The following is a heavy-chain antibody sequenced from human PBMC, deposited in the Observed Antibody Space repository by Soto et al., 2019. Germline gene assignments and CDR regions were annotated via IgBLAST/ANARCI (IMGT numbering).Heavy chain of an antibody. Sequence: SETLSLTCAVYGGSFSGYYWSWIRQPPGKGLEWIGEINHSGSTNYNPSLKSRVTISVDTSKNQFSLKLSSVTAADTAVYYCAKAERLRFLEWLRKPGGNWFDPWGQGTLVTVS. J-gene: IGHJ5*02. CDR3: AKAERLRFLEWLRKPGGNWFDP. CDR1: GGSFSGYY. D-gene: IGHD3-3*01. CDR2: INHSGST. V-gene: IGHV4-34*01.